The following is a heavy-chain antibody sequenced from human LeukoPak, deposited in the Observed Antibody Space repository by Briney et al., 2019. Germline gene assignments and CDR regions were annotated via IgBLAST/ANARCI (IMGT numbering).Heavy chain of an antibody. Sequence: GRSLRLSCAASGFTFSSYGMHWVRQAPGKGLEWVAVIWYDGSNKYYADSVKGRFTISRDNSKNTLYLQMNSLRAEDTAVYYCARISGYPYYYYYGMDVWGQGTTVTVSS. V-gene: IGHV3-33*01. D-gene: IGHD3-22*01. CDR1: GFTFSSYG. CDR3: ARISGYPYYYYYGMDV. J-gene: IGHJ6*02. CDR2: IWYDGSNK.